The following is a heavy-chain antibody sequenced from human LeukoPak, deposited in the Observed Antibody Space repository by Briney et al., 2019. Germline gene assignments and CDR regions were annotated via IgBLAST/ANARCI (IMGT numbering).Heavy chain of an antibody. J-gene: IGHJ4*02. V-gene: IGHV6-1*01. CDR2: TYYRSKWYN. CDR1: GDSISSNSAT. D-gene: IGHD4-23*01. CDR3: ARSKDGGNYFDY. Sequence: SQTLSLTCAISGDSISSNSATWNWIRQSPSRGLEWLGRTYYRSKWYNEYAVSVKSRMTINADTSKNQFSLQLNSVTPEDTAVYYCARSKDGGNYFDYWGQGTLVTVSS.